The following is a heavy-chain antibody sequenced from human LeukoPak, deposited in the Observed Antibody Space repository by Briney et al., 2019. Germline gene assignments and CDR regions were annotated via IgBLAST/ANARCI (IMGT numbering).Heavy chain of an antibody. Sequence: PSQTLSLTCAVSCGSINSGGYSWGWLRQPRGNGLEWIGYIYHSGSTYYNPSLKSRVTISVDRSKNQFSLKLSSVTAADTAVYYCAREGPYSSSSWGQGTLVTVSS. CDR2: IYHSGST. D-gene: IGHD6-13*01. CDR3: AREGPYSSSS. J-gene: IGHJ5*02. V-gene: IGHV4-30-2*01. CDR1: CGSINSGGYS.